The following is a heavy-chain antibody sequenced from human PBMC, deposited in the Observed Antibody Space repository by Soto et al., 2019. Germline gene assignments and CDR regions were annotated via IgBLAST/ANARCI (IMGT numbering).Heavy chain of an antibody. Sequence: GGSLRLSCAASGFTFSGYYMSWIRQAPGKGLEWVSYISSSGSTIYYADSVKGRFTISRDNAKNSLYLQMNSLRAEDTAVYYCARARGGSSWAPYYYYYMDVWGKGTTVTVSS. CDR3: ARARGGSSWAPYYYYYMDV. J-gene: IGHJ6*03. CDR1: GFTFSGYY. V-gene: IGHV3-11*01. D-gene: IGHD6-13*01. CDR2: ISSSGSTI.